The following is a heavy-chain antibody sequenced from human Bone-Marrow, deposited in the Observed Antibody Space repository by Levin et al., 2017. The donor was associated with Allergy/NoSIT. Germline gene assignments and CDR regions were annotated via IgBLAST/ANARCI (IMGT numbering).Heavy chain of an antibody. Sequence: GGSLRLSCAASGFTFSNAWMSWVRQAPGKGLEWVGRIKSKNDDGTTDYAAPVKGRFIISRDDSKNTLYLQVNSLKTEDTAVYYCTTAVYCSSTSCRQFDYWGQGTLVTVSS. V-gene: IGHV3-15*01. J-gene: IGHJ4*02. CDR3: TTAVYCSSTSCRQFDY. CDR1: GFTFSNAW. D-gene: IGHD2-2*01. CDR2: IKSKNDDGTT.